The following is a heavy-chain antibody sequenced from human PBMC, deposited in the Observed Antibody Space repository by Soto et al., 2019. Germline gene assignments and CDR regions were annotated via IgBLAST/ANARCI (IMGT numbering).Heavy chain of an antibody. CDR1: GFTFSSYG. J-gene: IGHJ4*02. V-gene: IGHV3-30*18. D-gene: IGHD1-26*01. CDR3: AKASRGVLDYFDY. Sequence: GGSLRLSCAASGFTFSSYGMHWVRQAPGKGLEWVAVISYDGSNKYYADSVKGRFTISRDNSKNTLYLQMNSLRAEDTAVFYCAKASRGVLDYFDYWGQGTLVTVFS. CDR2: ISYDGSNK.